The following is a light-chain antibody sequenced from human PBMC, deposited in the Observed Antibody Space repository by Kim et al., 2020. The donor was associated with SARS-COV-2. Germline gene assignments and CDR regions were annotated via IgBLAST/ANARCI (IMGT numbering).Light chain of an antibody. CDR3: QQYNNWPPLT. V-gene: IGKV3-15*01. Sequence: EIVLTQSPGTLSLSPGERATLSCRASQSVTSSYLAWYQQKPGQPPRLLIYGASNSATGIPARFSGSGSGTEFTLTISSLQSEDFAVYYCQQYNNWPPLTFGGGTKVDIK. CDR1: QSVTSSY. CDR2: GAS. J-gene: IGKJ4*01.